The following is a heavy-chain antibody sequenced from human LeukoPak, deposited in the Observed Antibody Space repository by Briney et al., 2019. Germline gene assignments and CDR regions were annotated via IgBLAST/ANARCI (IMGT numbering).Heavy chain of an antibody. V-gene: IGHV3-7*01. CDR3: AAWSSSWPLGHYYYYMDV. J-gene: IGHJ6*03. CDR1: GFTFSSYW. CDR2: IKEDGSEK. D-gene: IGHD6-13*01. Sequence: GGSLRLSCAASGFTFSSYWMSWVRQAPGRGREWVANIKEDGSEKYYVDSVKGRFTISRDNAKNSLYLQMTSLRAEDTAVYYCAAWSSSWPLGHYYYYMDVWGKGTTVTVSS.